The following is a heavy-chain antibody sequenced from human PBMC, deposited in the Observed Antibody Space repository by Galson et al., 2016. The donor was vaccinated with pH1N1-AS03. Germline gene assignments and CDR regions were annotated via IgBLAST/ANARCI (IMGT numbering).Heavy chain of an antibody. V-gene: IGHV1-2*06. J-gene: IGHJ3*02. Sequence: SVKVSCKASGYTFIGYYMHWVRQAPGQGLEWLGRINPNSGGANDVQKFQDMVTMTRDTSISTAYMELSGLTSDDTAVYYCATDVVTAMGRAFDIWGQGTIVTVSS. CDR3: ATDVVTAMGRAFDI. CDR1: GYTFIGYY. D-gene: IGHD2-21*02. CDR2: INPNSGGA.